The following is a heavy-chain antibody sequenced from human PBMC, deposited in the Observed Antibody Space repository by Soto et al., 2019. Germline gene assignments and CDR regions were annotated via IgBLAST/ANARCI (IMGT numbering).Heavy chain of an antibody. CDR3: SRVFGAYWYFDY. D-gene: IGHD2-8*02. CDR2: ISNSGGT. CDR1: GDSISSFY. V-gene: IGHV4-59*12. J-gene: IGHJ4*02. Sequence: ETLSLTCTVSGDSISSFYWSWVRQPPGQGLEWIGYISNSGGTNVNPSLKGRVTLSIDASMNQFSLRLSSVTGADTAVYFCSRVFGAYWYFDYWGRGTLVTVSS.